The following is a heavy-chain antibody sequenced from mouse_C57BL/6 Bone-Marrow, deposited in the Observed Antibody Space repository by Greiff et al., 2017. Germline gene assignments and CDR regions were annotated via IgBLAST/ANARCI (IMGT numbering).Heavy chain of an antibody. CDR1: GYTFTDYE. CDR2: IDPETGGT. Sequence: VHLVESGAELVRPGASVTLSCKASGYTFTDYEMHWVKQTPVHGLEWIGAIDPETGGTAYNQKFKGKAILTADKSSSTAYMELRSLTSEDSAVYYCTREDYYGSSPHWYFDVWGTGTTVTVSS. D-gene: IGHD1-1*01. V-gene: IGHV1-15*01. J-gene: IGHJ1*03. CDR3: TREDYYGSSPHWYFDV.